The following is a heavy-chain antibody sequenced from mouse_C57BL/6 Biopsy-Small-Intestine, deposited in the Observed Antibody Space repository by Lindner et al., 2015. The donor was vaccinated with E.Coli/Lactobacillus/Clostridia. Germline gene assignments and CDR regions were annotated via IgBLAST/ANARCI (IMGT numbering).Heavy chain of an antibody. CDR3: ARRNYYGSPWYFDV. CDR1: GYSFTDYN. D-gene: IGHD1-1*01. Sequence: VQLQESGPELVKPGASVKISCKASGYSFTDYNMNWVKQSNGKSLEWIGVINPNYGTTSYNQKFKGKATLTVDTSSSTAYMELNSLTSEDSAVYYCARRNYYGSPWYFDVWGTGTTVTVSS. CDR2: INPNYGTT. V-gene: IGHV1-39*01. J-gene: IGHJ1*03.